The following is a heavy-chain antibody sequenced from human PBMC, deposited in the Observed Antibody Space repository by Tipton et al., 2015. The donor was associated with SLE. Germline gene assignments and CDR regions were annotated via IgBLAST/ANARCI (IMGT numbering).Heavy chain of an antibody. Sequence: LRLSCAASGFSFSSYAMSWVRQAPGKGLEWIGYIYYSGSTNYNPSLKSRVTISVDTSKNQFSLKLSSVTAADTAVYYCARGGLGVSYYYYMDVWGKGTTVTVSS. D-gene: IGHD1-26*01. CDR3: ARGGLGVSYYYYMDV. CDR2: IYYSGST. V-gene: IGHV4-59*13. J-gene: IGHJ6*03. CDR1: GFSFSSYA.